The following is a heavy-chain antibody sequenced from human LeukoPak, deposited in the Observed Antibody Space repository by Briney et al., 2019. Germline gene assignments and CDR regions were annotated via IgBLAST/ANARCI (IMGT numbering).Heavy chain of an antibody. J-gene: IGHJ6*02. V-gene: IGHV3-23*01. CDR3: AKGRRGDYASYGMEV. CDR1: GLTFSTYA. Sequence: PGRSLRLSCAASGLTFSTYAMSWVRQAPGKGLRWVSAITDSGGNSDDADSVKGRFTISRDNSKNTLFLQMNSLRVEDTAVYYCAKGRRGDYASYGMEVWGQGITVTVSS. CDR2: ITDSGGNS. D-gene: IGHD2-2*01.